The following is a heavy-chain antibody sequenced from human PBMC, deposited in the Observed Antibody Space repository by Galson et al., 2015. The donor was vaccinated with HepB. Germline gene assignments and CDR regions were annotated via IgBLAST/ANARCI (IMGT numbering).Heavy chain of an antibody. CDR3: TTTGPLRLLEWGPNAFDI. CDR1: GFTFNNAW. V-gene: IGHV3-15*01. D-gene: IGHD3-3*01. CDR2: IKSKTDGGTT. J-gene: IGHJ3*02. Sequence: SLRLSCAASGFTFNNAWINWVRQAPGKGLEWVGRIKSKTDGGTTDYAAPVKGRFTISRDDSKDTLYLQMNSLKTEDTAVYFCTTTGPLRLLEWGPNAFDIWGQGTMVTVSS.